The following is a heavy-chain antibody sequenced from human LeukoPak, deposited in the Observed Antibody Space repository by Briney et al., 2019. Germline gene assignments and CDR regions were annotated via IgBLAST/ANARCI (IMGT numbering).Heavy chain of an antibody. CDR3: AKTGARANDAFDI. D-gene: IGHD2-8*02. CDR2: IRYDGSNK. J-gene: IGHJ3*02. V-gene: IGHV3-30*02. Sequence: GGSLRLSCAASGFTFSSYGMHWVRQAPGKGLEWVAFIRYDGSNKYYADSVKGRFTISRDNSKNTLYLQMNSLRAKDTAVYYCAKTGARANDAFDIWGQGTMVTVSS. CDR1: GFTFSSYG.